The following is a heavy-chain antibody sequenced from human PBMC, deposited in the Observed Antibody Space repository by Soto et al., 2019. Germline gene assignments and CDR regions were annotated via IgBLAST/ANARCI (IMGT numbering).Heavy chain of an antibody. Sequence: GASVKVSCKASGGTFSSYAISWVLQAPGQGLEWMGGIIPIFGTANYAQKFQGRVTITADKSTSTAYMELSSLRSEDTAVYYCATRGGPLATIIKLNYFDYWGQGTLVTVSS. J-gene: IGHJ4*02. D-gene: IGHD5-12*01. CDR1: GGTFSSYA. V-gene: IGHV1-69*06. CDR2: IIPIFGTA. CDR3: ATRGGPLATIIKLNYFDY.